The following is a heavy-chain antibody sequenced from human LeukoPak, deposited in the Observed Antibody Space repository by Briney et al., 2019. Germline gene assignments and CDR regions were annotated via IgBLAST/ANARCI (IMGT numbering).Heavy chain of an antibody. J-gene: IGHJ4*02. CDR1: GGSFSGDY. CDR3: ARGPHEIVVVVAAMYYFDY. CDR2: INHSGST. Sequence: PSETLSLTCAVYGGSFSGDYWSWIRQPPGKGLEWIGEINHSGSTNYNPSLKSRVTISVDTSKNQFSLKLSSVTAADTAVYYCARGPHEIVVVVAAMYYFDYWGQGTLVTVSS. D-gene: IGHD2-15*01. V-gene: IGHV4-34*01.